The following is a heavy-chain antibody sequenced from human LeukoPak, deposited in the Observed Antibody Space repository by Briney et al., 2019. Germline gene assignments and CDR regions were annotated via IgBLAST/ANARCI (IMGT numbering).Heavy chain of an antibody. CDR3: ARGQLELDY. V-gene: IGHV4-61*02. CDR2: IYTSGST. J-gene: IGHJ4*02. Sequence: SQTLSLTCTVSGASINSGDYYWSWIRQPPGKGLEWIGRIYTSGSTNYNPSLKSRVTMSVDTSKNQFSLKLSSVTAADTAVYYCARGQLELDYWGQGTLVTVSS. D-gene: IGHD5-18*01. CDR1: GASINSGDYY.